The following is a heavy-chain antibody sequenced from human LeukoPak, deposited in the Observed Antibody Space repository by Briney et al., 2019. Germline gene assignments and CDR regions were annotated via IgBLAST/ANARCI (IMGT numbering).Heavy chain of an antibody. CDR2: IYTSGST. Sequence: SETLSLTCTVSGGSISSYYWSWIRQPARKGLEWIGRIYTSGSTNYNPSLKSRVTMSVDTSKNQFSLKLSSVTAADTAVYYCARDTYYYDSSGRYFDYWGQGTLVTVSS. J-gene: IGHJ4*02. CDR1: GGSISSYY. V-gene: IGHV4-4*07. CDR3: ARDTYYYDSSGRYFDY. D-gene: IGHD3-22*01.